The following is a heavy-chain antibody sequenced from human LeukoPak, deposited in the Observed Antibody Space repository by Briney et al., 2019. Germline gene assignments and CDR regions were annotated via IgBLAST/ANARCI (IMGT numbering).Heavy chain of an antibody. D-gene: IGHD2-2*01. V-gene: IGHV1-18*01. CDR3: ARDLPTPYCSSTSCYERYWFDP. J-gene: IGHJ5*02. Sequence: ASVKVSCKASGYTFTSYGISWVRQAPGQGLEWMGWISAYNGNTNYAQKLQGRVTMTTDTSTSTAYMELRSLRSDDTSVYYCARDLPTPYCSSTSCYERYWFDPWGQGTLVTVSS. CDR2: ISAYNGNT. CDR1: GYTFTSYG.